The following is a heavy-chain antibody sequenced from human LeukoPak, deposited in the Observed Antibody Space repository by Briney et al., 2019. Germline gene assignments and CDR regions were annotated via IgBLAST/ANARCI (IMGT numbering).Heavy chain of an antibody. CDR2: ISSSSSYI. CDR3: ARDHWVGATTSAFDI. CDR1: GFTFSSYS. V-gene: IGHV3-21*01. Sequence: GGSLRLSCAASGFTFSSYSMNWVRQAPGKGLEWVSSISSSSSYIYYADSVKGRFTISRDNAKNSLYLQMNSLRAEDTAVHYCARDHWVGATTSAFDIWGQGTMVTVSS. D-gene: IGHD1-26*01. J-gene: IGHJ3*02.